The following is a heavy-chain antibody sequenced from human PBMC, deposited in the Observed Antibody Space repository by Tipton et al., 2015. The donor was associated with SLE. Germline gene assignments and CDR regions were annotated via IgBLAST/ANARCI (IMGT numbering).Heavy chain of an antibody. D-gene: IGHD2-21*02. V-gene: IGHV4-39*07. J-gene: IGHJ4*02. Sequence: TLSHTCTVSGASVSSSAYYWGWIRQPPGKGLEWIGTFYYGGRTFYNPSLKSRVTLLLDTSKNQFSLDLSSVTAADTAVYYCARLVTLSRIDFWGQGTLVTVSS. CDR1: GASVSSSAYY. CDR2: FYYGGRT. CDR3: ARLVTLSRIDF.